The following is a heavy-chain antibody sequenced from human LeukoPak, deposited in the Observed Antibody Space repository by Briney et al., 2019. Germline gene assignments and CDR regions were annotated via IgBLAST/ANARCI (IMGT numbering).Heavy chain of an antibody. J-gene: IGHJ4*02. D-gene: IGHD2-8*02. CDR1: GFFFSDYS. Sequence: GGSLRLSCEASGFFFSDYSMNWVRQAPGKGLEWISYIRGSSTDKTYADSVKGRFNIYRDDAKNSLFLQMGSLRAEDMAVYYCVRDHYWAFDYWGQGILVTVSS. V-gene: IGHV3-48*01. CDR2: IRGSSTDK. CDR3: VRDHYWAFDY.